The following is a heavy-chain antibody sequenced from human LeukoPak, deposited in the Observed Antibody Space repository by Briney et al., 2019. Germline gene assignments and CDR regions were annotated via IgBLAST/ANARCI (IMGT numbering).Heavy chain of an antibody. CDR1: GGSISSYY. CDR2: IYYTGST. Sequence: PSETLSLTCTVSGGSISSYYWSWIRQPPGKGLEWIGYIYYTGSTNYNPSLKSRVTISVDTSKNQFSLKLSSVTAADTAVYYCARGPRYNWNYGWYMDVWGKGTTVTVSS. J-gene: IGHJ6*03. V-gene: IGHV4-59*01. D-gene: IGHD1-7*01. CDR3: ARGPRYNWNYGWYMDV.